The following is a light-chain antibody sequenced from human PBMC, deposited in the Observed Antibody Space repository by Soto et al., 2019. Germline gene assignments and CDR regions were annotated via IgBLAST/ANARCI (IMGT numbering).Light chain of an antibody. J-gene: IGKJ2*01. V-gene: IGKV1-9*01. CDR3: QQLNSYPPDT. Sequence: DIQLTQSPSFLSASVGDRVTITCRASQGISSYLAWYQQKPGKAPKLLIHAASSLQSGVQSRFSGSGYGTEFTLTLSSLQPEDFATFYCQQLNSYPPDTFGKGTTLEIK. CDR1: QGISSY. CDR2: AAS.